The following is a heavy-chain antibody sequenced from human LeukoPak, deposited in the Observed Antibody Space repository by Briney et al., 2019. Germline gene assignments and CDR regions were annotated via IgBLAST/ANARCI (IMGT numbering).Heavy chain of an antibody. CDR2: INSDGSST. D-gene: IGHD5-18*01. CDR1: GFTFSSYW. J-gene: IGHJ4*02. Sequence: PGRSLRLSCAASGFTFSSYWMHWVRQAPGKGLVWVSRINSDGSSTSYADSVKGRFTISRDNAKNTLYLQMNSLRAEDTAVYYCARGGGYSYEPFDYWGQGTLVTVSS. V-gene: IGHV3-74*01. CDR3: ARGGGYSYEPFDY.